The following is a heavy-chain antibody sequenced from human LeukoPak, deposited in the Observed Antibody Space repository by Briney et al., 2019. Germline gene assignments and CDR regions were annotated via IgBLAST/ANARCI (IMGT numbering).Heavy chain of an antibody. CDR3: ARNQAVAANRGASDV. D-gene: IGHD6-19*01. Sequence: SETLSLTCAVSGYSISSNNWWAWVRQPPGKGLEWIGYIYYNGNTYYNPYNPSLTSRVTMSVDTSKNQFSLKLDSVTEIDTAMYYCARNQAVAANRGASDVWGQGTMVTVSS. V-gene: IGHV4-28*01. J-gene: IGHJ3*01. CDR2: IYYNGNT. CDR1: GYSISSNNW.